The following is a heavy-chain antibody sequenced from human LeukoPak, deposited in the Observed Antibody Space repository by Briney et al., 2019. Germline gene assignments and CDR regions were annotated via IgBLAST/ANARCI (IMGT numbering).Heavy chain of an antibody. CDR2: TRNKANSYTT. J-gene: IGHJ4*02. CDR3: TRYSGSTGRGLDY. Sequence: GGSLRLSCAASGFTFSDHYMDWVRQAPGKGLEWVGPTRNKANSYTTEYAASVKGRFTISRDDLKNSLYLQMNSLKIEDTAVSYCTRYSGSTGRGLDYWGQGTLVPVSS. D-gene: IGHD1-26*01. V-gene: IGHV3-72*01. CDR1: GFTFSDHY.